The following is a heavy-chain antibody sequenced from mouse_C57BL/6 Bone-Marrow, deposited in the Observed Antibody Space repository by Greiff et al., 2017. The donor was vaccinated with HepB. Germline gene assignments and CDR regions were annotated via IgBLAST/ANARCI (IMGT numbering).Heavy chain of an antibody. V-gene: IGHV3-6*01. J-gene: IGHJ3*01. CDR3: ARAVTTVVEGAY. CDR2: ISYDGSN. Sequence: EVKLVESGPGLVKPSQSLSLTCSVTGYSITSGYYWNWIRQFPGNKLEWMGYISYDGSNNYNPSLKNRISITRDTSKNQFFLKLNSVTTEDTATYYCARAVTTVVEGAYWGQGTLVTVSA. CDR1: GYSITSGYY. D-gene: IGHD1-1*01.